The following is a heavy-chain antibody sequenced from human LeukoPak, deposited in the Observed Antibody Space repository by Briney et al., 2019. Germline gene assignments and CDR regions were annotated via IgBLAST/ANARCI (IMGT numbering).Heavy chain of an antibody. V-gene: IGHV4-61*02. D-gene: IGHD2-15*01. CDR2: IYTSGST. CDR1: GGSISSGSYY. CDR3: ARDRYFCSGGSCLNWFDP. J-gene: IGHJ5*02. Sequence: PSETLSLTCTVSGGSISSGSYYWSWIRQPAGKGLEWIGRIYTSGSTNYNPSLKSRVTISVDTSKNQFSLKLSSVTAADTAVYYCARDRYFCSGGSCLNWFDPWGQGTLVTVSS.